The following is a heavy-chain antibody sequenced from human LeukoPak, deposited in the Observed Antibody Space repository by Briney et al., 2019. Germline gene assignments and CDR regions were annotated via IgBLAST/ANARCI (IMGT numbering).Heavy chain of an antibody. V-gene: IGHV1-2*06. CDR1: GYTFTGYY. J-gene: IGHJ3*02. CDR3: ARDGRPIMTAFDI. D-gene: IGHD3-16*01. CDR2: INPNSGGT. Sequence: ASVKVSCKASGYTFTGYYMHWVRQAPGQGLEWMGRINPNSGGTNYAQKFQGRVTMTRDTSISTAYMELSRLRSEDTAVYYCARDGRPIMTAFDIWGQGTMVTVSS.